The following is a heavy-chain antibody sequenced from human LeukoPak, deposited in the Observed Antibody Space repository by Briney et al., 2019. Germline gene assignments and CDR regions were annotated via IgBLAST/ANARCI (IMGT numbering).Heavy chain of an antibody. J-gene: IGHJ4*02. CDR2: IRYRGST. CDR3: ARESLYYYDSSGYSLFDY. D-gene: IGHD3-22*01. CDR1: GGSISSSNHY. Sequence: SETLSLTCTVSGGSISSSNHYWGWIRQPPGKGLEWIGSIRYRGSTYYNPSLKSRVTISIDSSKNQFSLKLSSVTAADTAVYYCARESLYYYDSSGYSLFDYWGQGTLVTVSS. V-gene: IGHV4-39*02.